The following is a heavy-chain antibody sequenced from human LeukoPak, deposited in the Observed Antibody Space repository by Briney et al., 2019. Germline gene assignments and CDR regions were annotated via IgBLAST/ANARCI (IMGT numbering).Heavy chain of an antibody. CDR2: IYYGGST. D-gene: IGHD2-15*01. CDR1: GDSINSNY. CDR3: ARLLAGCPGGRCRAHFDY. J-gene: IGHJ4*02. V-gene: IGHV4-59*01. Sequence: PSETLSLXCSVSGDSINSNYWSWMRQPPGKGLEWIGYIYYGGSTNYNPSLKSRVCMSVDASKNQLSLNLSSVTAADTAVYHCARLLAGCPGGRCRAHFDYWGQGTLVTVSS.